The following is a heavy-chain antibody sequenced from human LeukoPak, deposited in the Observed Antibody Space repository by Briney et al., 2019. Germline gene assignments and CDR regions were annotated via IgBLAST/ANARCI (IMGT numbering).Heavy chain of an antibody. J-gene: IGHJ4*02. D-gene: IGHD6-19*01. V-gene: IGHV1-46*01. Sequence: GASVKVSCKASGYTFTSYYMHWVRQAPGQGLEWMGIINPSGGSTSYAQKFQGRVTMTRDTSTSTVYMELSSLRSEYTAVYYCARDLMESSGWYSGFDYWGQGTLVTVSS. CDR1: GYTFTSYY. CDR3: ARDLMESSGWYSGFDY. CDR2: INPSGGST.